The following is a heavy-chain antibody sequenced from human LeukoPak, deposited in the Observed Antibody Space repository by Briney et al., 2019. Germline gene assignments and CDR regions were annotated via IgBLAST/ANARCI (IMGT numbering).Heavy chain of an antibody. CDR1: GFTFSSYS. Sequence: GGSLRLSCAASGFTFSSYSMNWVRQAPGKGLEWVSSISSSSSYIYYADSVKGRFTISRDNSKNTLYLQMNSLRAEDTAVYYCAKDQWVVTHQVFDLWGRGTLVTVSS. D-gene: IGHD4-23*01. V-gene: IGHV3-21*04. CDR2: ISSSSSYI. J-gene: IGHJ2*01. CDR3: AKDQWVVTHQVFDL.